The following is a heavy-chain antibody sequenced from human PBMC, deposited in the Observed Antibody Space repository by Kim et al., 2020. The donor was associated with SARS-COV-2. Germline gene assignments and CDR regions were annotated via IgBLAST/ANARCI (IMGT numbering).Heavy chain of an antibody. CDR3: ARHQMYCRGWYV. D-gene: IGHD2-15*01. V-gene: IGHV4-39*01. CDR2: AYYIGNT. CDR1: GGSLSSSSYY. Sequence: SETLSLTCTVSGGSLSSSSYYWGWIRQPPGKGLEWIGTAYYIGNTYYNPSLKSRVTISVDTSKNQFSLKLGSVTAADTAVYYCARHQMYCRGWYV. J-gene: IGHJ2*01.